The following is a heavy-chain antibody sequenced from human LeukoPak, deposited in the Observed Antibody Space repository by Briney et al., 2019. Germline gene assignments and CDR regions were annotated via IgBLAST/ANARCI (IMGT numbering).Heavy chain of an antibody. Sequence: PSETLSLTCAVYGGSFSGYYWSWIRQPPGKGLEWIGEINHSGSTNYNPSLKSRVTISVDTSKNQFSLKLSSVTAADTAVYYCARGRPYKWYYYDSSGYYKPNYYYYYMDVWGKGTTVTVSS. CDR1: GGSFSGYY. CDR2: INHSGST. CDR3: ARGRPYKWYYYDSSGYYKPNYYYYYMDV. V-gene: IGHV4-34*01. D-gene: IGHD3-22*01. J-gene: IGHJ6*03.